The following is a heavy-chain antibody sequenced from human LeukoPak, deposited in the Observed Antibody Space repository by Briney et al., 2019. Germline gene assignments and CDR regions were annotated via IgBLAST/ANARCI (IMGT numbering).Heavy chain of an antibody. V-gene: IGHV1-46*01. CDR3: ARDPYCSSTSCLTHPGFDP. Sequence: ASVKVSCKASGYTFTSYYMHWVRQAPGQGLGWMGIINPSGGSTSYAQKFQGRVTMTRDTSTSTVYMELSSLRSEDTAVYYCARDPYCSSTSCLTHPGFDPWGQGTLVTVSS. J-gene: IGHJ5*02. CDR1: GYTFTSYY. D-gene: IGHD2-2*01. CDR2: INPSGGST.